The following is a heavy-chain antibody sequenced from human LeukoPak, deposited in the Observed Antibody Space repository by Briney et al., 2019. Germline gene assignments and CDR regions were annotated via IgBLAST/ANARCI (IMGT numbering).Heavy chain of an antibody. CDR2: ISSSSSTI. CDR3: ARDGHSSGWWGDWFDP. D-gene: IGHD6-19*01. V-gene: IGHV3-48*04. CDR1: GFTFSSYS. J-gene: IGHJ5*02. Sequence: GGSLRLSCAASGFTFSSYSMNWVRQAPGKGLEWVSYISSSSSTIYYADSVKGRFTISRDNAKNSLYLQMNSLRAEDTAVYYCARDGHSSGWWGDWFDPWGQGTLVTVSS.